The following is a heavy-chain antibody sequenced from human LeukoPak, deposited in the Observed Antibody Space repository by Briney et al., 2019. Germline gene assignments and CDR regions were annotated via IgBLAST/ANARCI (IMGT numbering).Heavy chain of an antibody. V-gene: IGHV3-9*01. CDR1: GFTFDDYA. D-gene: IGHD6-13*01. CDR3: AKDRAAGKYYYYYYGMDV. CDR2: ISWNSGSI. Sequence: GGSLRLSCAASGFTFDDYAMYWVRQAPGKGLEWVSGISWNSGSIGYADSVKGRFTISRDNAKNSLYLQMNSLRAEDTALYYCAKDRAAGKYYYYYYGMDVWGQGTTVTVSS. J-gene: IGHJ6*02.